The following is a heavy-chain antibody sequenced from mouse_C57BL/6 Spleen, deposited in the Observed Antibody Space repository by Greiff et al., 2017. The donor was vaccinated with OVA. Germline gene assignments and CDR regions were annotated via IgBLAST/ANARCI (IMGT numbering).Heavy chain of an antibody. Sequence: QVQLKQPGAELVKPGASVKLSCKASGYTFTSYWMHWVKQRPGQGLEWIGMIHPNSGSTNYNEKFKSKATLTVDKSSSTAYMQLSSLTSEDSAVYYCARGYERAMDYWGQGTSVTVSS. V-gene: IGHV1-64*01. CDR1: GYTFTSYW. D-gene: IGHD2-3*01. CDR3: ARGYERAMDY. CDR2: IHPNSGST. J-gene: IGHJ4*01.